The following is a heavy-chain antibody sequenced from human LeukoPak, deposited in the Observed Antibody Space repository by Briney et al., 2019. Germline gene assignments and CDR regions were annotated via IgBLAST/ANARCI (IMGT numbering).Heavy chain of an antibody. CDR2: IYSAGST. CDR3: ARGNWPQLGFY. D-gene: IGHD6-13*01. CDR1: GFIFSSNY. Sequence: GGSLRLSCAASGFIFSSNYMSWVRQAPGKGLEWISVIYSAGSTYYADPVKGRFTISRDNSKNTVFLQMNSLRAEDSAVYYCARGNWPQLGFYWGQGTLVTVSS. V-gene: IGHV3-66*01. J-gene: IGHJ4*02.